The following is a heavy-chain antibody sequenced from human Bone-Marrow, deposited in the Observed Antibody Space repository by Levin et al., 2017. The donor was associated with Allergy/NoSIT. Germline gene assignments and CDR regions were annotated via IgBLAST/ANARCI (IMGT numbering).Heavy chain of an antibody. V-gene: IGHV1-69*06. CDR3: ARAGKFGYYGSGSYAIDNWFDP. CDR2: IIPIFGTA. D-gene: IGHD3-10*01. Sequence: KISCKASGGTFSSYAISWVRQAPGQGLEWMGGIIPIFGTANYAQKFQGRVTITADKSTSTAYMELSSLRSEDTAVYYCARAGKFGYYGSGSYAIDNWFDPWGQGTLVTVSS. J-gene: IGHJ5*02. CDR1: GGTFSSYA.